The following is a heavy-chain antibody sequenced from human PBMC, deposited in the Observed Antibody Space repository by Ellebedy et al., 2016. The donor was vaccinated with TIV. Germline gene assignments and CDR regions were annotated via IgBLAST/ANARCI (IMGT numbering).Heavy chain of an antibody. D-gene: IGHD6-13*01. CDR3: AKLAGISSWYAEY. CDR2: ISNSGDTT. J-gene: IGHJ4*02. V-gene: IGHV3-23*01. Sequence: PGGSLRLSCAASGFTFSCCAMSWVRQTPGKGREWVSVISNSGDTTYADYVKGRFTISRDNSKDTLFLQMNSLRAEDTGVYYCAKLAGISSWYAEYWGQGTLVTVSS. CDR1: GFTFSCCA.